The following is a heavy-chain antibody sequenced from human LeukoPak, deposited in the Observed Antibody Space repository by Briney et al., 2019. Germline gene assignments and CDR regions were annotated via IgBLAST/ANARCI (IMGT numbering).Heavy chain of an antibody. V-gene: IGHV3-73*01. CDR3: TRQGSTISFDY. CDR1: GFTFSGSA. Sequence: GGSLRLSCAASGFTFSGSAMHWVRQASGKGMEWVGRIRSKANSYATVYAASVKGRFTISRDDSKNTAYLQMNSLKTEDTAVYYCTRQGSTISFDYWGQGTLVTVSS. J-gene: IGHJ4*02. CDR2: IRSKANSYAT. D-gene: IGHD3-3*01.